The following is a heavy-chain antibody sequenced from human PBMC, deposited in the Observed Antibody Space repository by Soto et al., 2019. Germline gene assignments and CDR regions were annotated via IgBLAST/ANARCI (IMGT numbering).Heavy chain of an antibody. D-gene: IGHD5-18*01. J-gene: IGHJ4*02. CDR2: IKHRDDGMTT. CDR1: GFSFATAW. Sequence: EVQLVASVGTLIQPGGSIRLSCAGSGFSFATAWKNWDRHAPGQGLEWVGRIKHRDDGMTTDYAAPVKGTFTIPRDDSNDSLSLEMNRLKTEDTAVYYCTTGYSTTGRDHSWGQVTLVTVSS. CDR3: TTGYSTTGRDHS. V-gene: IGHV3-15*02.